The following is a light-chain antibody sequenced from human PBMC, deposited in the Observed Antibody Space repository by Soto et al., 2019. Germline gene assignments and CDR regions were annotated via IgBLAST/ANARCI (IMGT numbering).Light chain of an antibody. Sequence: QYVLTQPASVSGSPGQSITLSCTGTSSDIGGSYYVSWYQHHPTKAPKLVIYESSNRPSGVSNRFSGSKSGYTAFLTISGLQPEDEANYYCSSFSATAILVFGTGTKVTVL. CDR2: ESS. V-gene: IGLV2-14*01. J-gene: IGLJ1*01. CDR3: SSFSATAILV. CDR1: SSDIGGSYY.